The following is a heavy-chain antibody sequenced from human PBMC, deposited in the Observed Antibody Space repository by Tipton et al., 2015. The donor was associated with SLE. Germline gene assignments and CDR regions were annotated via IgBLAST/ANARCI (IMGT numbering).Heavy chain of an antibody. CDR2: VFRGGST. J-gene: IGHJ6*02. Sequence: TLSLTCSVYGDSLSGQYWSWIRQPPGKGLEWIGEVFRGGSTNYSPSLESRVTITVDMSKSQFSLRLISVTAADTAMYYCARHVGVAYYYAMDVWGQGTTVVISS. CDR1: GDSLSGQY. CDR3: ARHVGVAYYYAMDV. V-gene: IGHV4-34*12. D-gene: IGHD2-15*01.